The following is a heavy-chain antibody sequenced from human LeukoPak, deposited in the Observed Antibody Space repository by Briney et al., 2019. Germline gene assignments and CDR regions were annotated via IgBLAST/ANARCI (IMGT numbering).Heavy chain of an antibody. CDR1: GFTFSSYA. Sequence: GGSLRLSCAASGFTFSSYAMSWVRQAPGKGLEWVSAVSGSGGSTFYANSVKGRFTISRDNSMNTLYLQLDSLRAEDTAVYYCAREPCTTTSCYEDFWGQGTLVTVSS. J-gene: IGHJ4*02. CDR3: AREPCTTTSCYEDF. V-gene: IGHV3-23*01. D-gene: IGHD2-2*01. CDR2: VSGSGGST.